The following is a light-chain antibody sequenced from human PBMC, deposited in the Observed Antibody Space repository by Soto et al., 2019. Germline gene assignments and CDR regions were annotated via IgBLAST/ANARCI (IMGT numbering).Light chain of an antibody. J-gene: IGKJ2*01. V-gene: IGKV1-5*03. CDR3: HHYDVHPYT. CDR2: QAS. Sequence: DIQMTQSPSTLSASVGDRVTITCRASQSVSNWLAWYQKKPGQAPKLLIFQASTLETGVPSRFSGSGSGTEFTLSISGLQPDDFATYYFHHYDVHPYTFVPGTKLEI. CDR1: QSVSNW.